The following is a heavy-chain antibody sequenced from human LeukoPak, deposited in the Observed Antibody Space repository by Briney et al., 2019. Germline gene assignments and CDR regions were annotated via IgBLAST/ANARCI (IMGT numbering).Heavy chain of an antibody. Sequence: SVKVSCKASGYTFTGYYMHWVRQAPGQGLEWMGRIIPILGIANYAQKFQGRVTITADKSTSTAYMELSSLRSEDTAVYYCASRGPKKYYDSSGKDAFDIWGQGTMVTVSS. CDR1: GYTFTGYY. CDR3: ASRGPKKYYDSSGKDAFDI. J-gene: IGHJ3*02. D-gene: IGHD3-22*01. V-gene: IGHV1-69*02. CDR2: IIPILGIA.